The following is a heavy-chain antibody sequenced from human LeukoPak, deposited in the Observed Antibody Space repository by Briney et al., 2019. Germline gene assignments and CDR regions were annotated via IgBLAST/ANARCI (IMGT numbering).Heavy chain of an antibody. Sequence: SETLSPTCAVYGGSFSGYYWSWIRQPPGKGLEWIGEINHSGSTNYNPSLKSRVTISVDTSKNQFSLKLSSVTAADTAVYYCARGIHYYDFWSGYYPRRDDAFDIWGQGTMVTVSS. CDR3: ARGIHYYDFWSGYYPRRDDAFDI. V-gene: IGHV4-34*01. CDR2: INHSGST. D-gene: IGHD3-3*01. CDR1: GGSFSGYY. J-gene: IGHJ3*02.